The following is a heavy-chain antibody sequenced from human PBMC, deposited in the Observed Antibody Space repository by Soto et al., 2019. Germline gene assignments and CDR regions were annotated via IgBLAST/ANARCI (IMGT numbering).Heavy chain of an antibody. CDR2: IYSDGGT. V-gene: IGHV3-66*01. D-gene: IGHD2-8*01. CDR3: AKMVYSNSIYYYYCMDV. CDR1: GLTVSDRY. Sequence: GGSLRLSCVASGLTVSDRYMTWVRQAPGKGLEWVSVIYSDGGTDYADPVKGRFTISRDNSKNILHLQMSSLRVEDTAVYYCAKMVYSNSIYYYYCMDVWGKGTTVTVSS. J-gene: IGHJ6*03.